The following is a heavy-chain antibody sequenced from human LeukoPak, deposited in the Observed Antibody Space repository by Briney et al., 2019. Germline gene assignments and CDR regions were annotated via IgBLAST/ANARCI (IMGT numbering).Heavy chain of an antibody. CDR2: IYSDGRI. Sequence: GGSLRLSCAASGLTVSSNYMSWVRQAPGKGLEWVSVIYSDGRIHSADSVKGRFTISRDDSKNTLSLQMNSLRAVDTAVYYCARESGYSYGLAGFFDYWGQGTLVTVSS. V-gene: IGHV3-53*01. D-gene: IGHD5-18*01. CDR3: ARESGYSYGLAGFFDY. J-gene: IGHJ4*02. CDR1: GLTVSSNY.